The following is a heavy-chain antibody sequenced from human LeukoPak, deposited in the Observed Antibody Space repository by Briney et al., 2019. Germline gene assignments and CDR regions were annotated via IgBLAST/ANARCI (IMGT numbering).Heavy chain of an antibody. CDR1: GGTFSSYA. CDR2: IIPIFGTA. D-gene: IGHD6-6*01. Sequence: GSSVKVSCKASGGTFSSYAISWVRQAPGQGLEWMGGIIPIFGTANYAQKFQGRVTITADESTSTAYMELSSLRSEDTAVYYCARERARPHYMDVWGKGTTVTVSS. J-gene: IGHJ6*03. V-gene: IGHV1-69*13. CDR3: ARERARPHYMDV.